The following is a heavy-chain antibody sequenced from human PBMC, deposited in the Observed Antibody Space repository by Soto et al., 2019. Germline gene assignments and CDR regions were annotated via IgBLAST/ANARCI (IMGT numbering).Heavy chain of an antibody. J-gene: IGHJ5*02. CDR1: GGSMRRSTYY. V-gene: IGHV4-39*01. Sequence: SETLSLTCIVSGGSMRRSTYYWGWIRQPPGKGLEWIGSIFYSGTIFYNPSLKNRVTISVDTSKSQFSLKLRSATAADTAVYYCARHEFGASAKNWFDPWGQGPLVTVS. CDR2: IFYSGTI. D-gene: IGHD1-26*01. CDR3: ARHEFGASAKNWFDP.